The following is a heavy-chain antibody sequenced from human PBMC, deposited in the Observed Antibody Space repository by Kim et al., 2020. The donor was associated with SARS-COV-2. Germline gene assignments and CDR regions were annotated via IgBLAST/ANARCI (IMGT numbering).Heavy chain of an antibody. CDR2: INKDGSVT. V-gene: IGHV3-74*01. Sequence: GGSLRLSCAASGFTFSNFWMHWVRQGPGQGLVWLSRINKDGSVTIYADSVKGRLTISRDNAKNTLYLQMNSLRAEDTAVDYCAREAQFSMDVWGQGTTVT. CDR1: GFTFSNFW. CDR3: AREAQFSMDV. J-gene: IGHJ6*02.